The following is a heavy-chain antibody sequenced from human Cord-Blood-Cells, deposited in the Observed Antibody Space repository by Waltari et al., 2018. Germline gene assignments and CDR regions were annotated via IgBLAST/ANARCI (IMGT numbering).Heavy chain of an antibody. V-gene: IGHV1-2*04. J-gene: IGHJ3*02. D-gene: IGHD1-1*01. Sequence: QVQLVQSGAEVKKPGASVKVSSKSSGYTFTGYYMNWVRQAPGQGLEWMGWRNTNMGGTNNAQKFQGWVTMTRYTSISTAYMELSSLGSDDTCVYYCARVLLYYNWRTDAFDIWRQGTMVTVSS. CDR2: RNTNMGGT. CDR3: ARVLLYYNWRTDAFDI. CDR1: GYTFTGYY.